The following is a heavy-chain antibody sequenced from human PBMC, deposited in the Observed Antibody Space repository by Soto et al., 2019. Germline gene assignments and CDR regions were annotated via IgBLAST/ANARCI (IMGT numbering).Heavy chain of an antibody. Sequence: GGSLRLSCAASRFTVSSIDMTWVRQAPGKGLEWVSVIYSGGSTYYADSVKGRFTISRDNSKNTLYLQMNSLRAEDTAVYYCARGNRNRFNYYGMDVWGQGTTVTVSS. CDR2: IYSGGST. CDR1: RFTVSSID. CDR3: ARGNRNRFNYYGMDV. V-gene: IGHV3-66*01. D-gene: IGHD1-1*01. J-gene: IGHJ6*02.